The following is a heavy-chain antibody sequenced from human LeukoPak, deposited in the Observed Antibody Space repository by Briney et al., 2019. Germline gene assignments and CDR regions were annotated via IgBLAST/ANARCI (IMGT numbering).Heavy chain of an antibody. V-gene: IGHV4-38-2*02. CDR3: ARALGTGLVGY. Sequence: MTSETLSLTCTVSGYSISSGYYWGWIRQPPGKGLEWIGSIYHSGSTYYNPSLKSRVTLSLDTSNKRFSLKLNSVTAADTAVYYCARALGTGLVGYWGQGTLVTVSS. J-gene: IGHJ4*02. D-gene: IGHD2-8*02. CDR1: GYSISSGYY. CDR2: IYHSGST.